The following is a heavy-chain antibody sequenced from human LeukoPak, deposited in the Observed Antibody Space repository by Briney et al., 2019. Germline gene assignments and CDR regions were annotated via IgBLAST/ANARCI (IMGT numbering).Heavy chain of an antibody. CDR3: ARGHH. Sequence: SGTLSLTCAVYGGSFSGYYWSWIRQPPGKGLEWIGEINHSGSTNYNPSLKSRVTISVDTSKNQFSLKLSSVTAADTAVYYCARGHHWGQGTLVTVSS. J-gene: IGHJ5*02. CDR1: GGSFSGYY. CDR2: INHSGST. V-gene: IGHV4-34*01.